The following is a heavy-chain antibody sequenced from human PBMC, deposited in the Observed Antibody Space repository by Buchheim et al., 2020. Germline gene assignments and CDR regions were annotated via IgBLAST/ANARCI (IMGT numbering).Heavy chain of an antibody. Sequence: QVQLVESGGGLVKPGGSLRLSCAASGFTFSDYYMSWIRQAPGKGLEWVSYISSSSSYINYADSVKGRFTISRDNAKKSLYLQMDSLRAEDTAVYYCAKADGYTSTYYLTPGYWGQGTL. V-gene: IGHV3-11*05. D-gene: IGHD5-12*01. CDR2: ISSSSSYI. CDR1: GFTFSDYY. J-gene: IGHJ4*02. CDR3: AKADGYTSTYYLTPGY.